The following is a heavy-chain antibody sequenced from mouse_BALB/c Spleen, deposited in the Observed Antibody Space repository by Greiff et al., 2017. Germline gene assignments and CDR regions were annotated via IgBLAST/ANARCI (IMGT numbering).Heavy chain of an antibody. CDR2: ISYSGST. V-gene: IGHV3-2*02. Sequence: EVMLVESGPGLVKPSQSLSLTCTVTGYSITSDYAWNWIRQFPGNKLEWMGYISYSGSTSYNPSLKSRISITRDTSKNQFFLQLNSVTTEDTATYYCARYYRYDGSYFDVWGAGTTVTVSS. CDR3: ARYYRYDGSYFDV. CDR1: GYSITSDYA. D-gene: IGHD2-14*01. J-gene: IGHJ1*01.